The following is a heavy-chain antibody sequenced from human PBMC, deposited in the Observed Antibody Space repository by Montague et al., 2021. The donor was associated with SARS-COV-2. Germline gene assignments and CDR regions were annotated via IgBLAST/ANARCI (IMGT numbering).Heavy chain of an antibody. CDR1: GFSLSTSGVG. CDR3: AHRRALWGAFDI. Sequence: PALVKPTQTLTLTCTFSGFSLSTSGVGVGWFRQPPGKALEWLALIYWDDDKRYSQSLKSRLTITKDTSTNQVVLTMPNMDPVDTATYYCAHRRALWGAFDIWGQGTMVTVSS. CDR2: IYWDDDK. V-gene: IGHV2-5*02. J-gene: IGHJ3*02. D-gene: IGHD3-16*01.